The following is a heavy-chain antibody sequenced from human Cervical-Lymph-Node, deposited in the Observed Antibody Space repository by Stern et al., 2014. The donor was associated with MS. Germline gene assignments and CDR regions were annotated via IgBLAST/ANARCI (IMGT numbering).Heavy chain of an antibody. CDR3: TIDPAY. CDR2: IYWNDEK. V-gene: IGHV2-5*01. Sequence: ESGPTLVKPTQTLTLTCTFSGFSLSTRGVGVGWIRQPPGKALEWLALIYWNDEKRYSPSLKSRLTIAKDTSKNQVVLTMTNMDPLDTATYYCTIDPAYWGQGALVTVSS. CDR1: GFSLSTRGVG. D-gene: IGHD1-26*01. J-gene: IGHJ4*02.